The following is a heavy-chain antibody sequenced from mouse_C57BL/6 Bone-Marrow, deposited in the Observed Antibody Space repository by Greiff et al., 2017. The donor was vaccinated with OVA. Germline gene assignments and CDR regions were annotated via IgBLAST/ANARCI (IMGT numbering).Heavy chain of an antibody. J-gene: IGHJ1*03. D-gene: IGHD1-2*01. Sequence: VQLQQSDAELVKPGASVKISCKVSGYTFTDHTIHWMKQRPEQGLEWIGYIYPRDGSTKSNEKFKGKATLTADKSSSTAYMQLNSLTSEDSAVYFCARGGLLRLGDYWYFDVWGTGTTVTVSS. V-gene: IGHV1-78*01. CDR2: IYPRDGST. CDR3: ARGGLLRLGDYWYFDV. CDR1: GYTFTDHT.